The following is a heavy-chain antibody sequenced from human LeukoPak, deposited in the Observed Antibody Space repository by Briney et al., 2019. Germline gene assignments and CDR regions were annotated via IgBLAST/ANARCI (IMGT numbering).Heavy chain of an antibody. CDR3: ARGSGRVSMMESAYYYGMDV. CDR1: GGTFSSYA. D-gene: IGHD5/OR15-5a*01. V-gene: IGHV1-69*01. J-gene: IGHJ6*02. CDR2: IIPIFGTA. Sequence: SVKVSCKASGGTFSSYAISWVRQAPGQGLEWMGGIIPIFGTANYAQKFQGRVTITADESTSTAYMELSSLRSEDTAVYYCARGSGRVSMMESAYYYGMDVWGQGTTVTVSS.